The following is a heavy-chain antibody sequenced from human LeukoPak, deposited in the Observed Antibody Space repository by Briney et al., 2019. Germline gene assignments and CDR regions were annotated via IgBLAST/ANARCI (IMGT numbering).Heavy chain of an antibody. CDR1: GGSFNGYL. Sequence: SETLSLTCAVYGGSFNGYLWSWIRQPPEKGLERLGEIHHSGSTNYNPSLKSRLTLSVDTSKNQFSLNLTSVTAADTAVYYCARAPILAVPDPRGPLDSWGQGSLVTVSS. J-gene: IGHJ4*02. V-gene: IGHV4-34*01. CDR3: ARAPILAVPDPRGPLDS. D-gene: IGHD2-21*01. CDR2: IHHSGST.